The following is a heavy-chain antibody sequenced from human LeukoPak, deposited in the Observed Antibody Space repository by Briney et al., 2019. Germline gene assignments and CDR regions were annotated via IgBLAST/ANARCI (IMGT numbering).Heavy chain of an antibody. CDR1: GFTFSDYY. CDR2: ISSSGSTI. D-gene: IGHD2-21*01. CDR3: ARLYGPYGSIAIRHYMDV. J-gene: IGHJ6*03. Sequence: PGGSLRLSCAASGFTFSDYYMSWIRQAPGKGLEWVSYISSSGSTIYYADSVKGRFTISRDNSKNTLYLQMNSLRAEDTAVYYCARLYGPYGSIAIRHYMDVWGKGTTVTVSS. V-gene: IGHV3-11*04.